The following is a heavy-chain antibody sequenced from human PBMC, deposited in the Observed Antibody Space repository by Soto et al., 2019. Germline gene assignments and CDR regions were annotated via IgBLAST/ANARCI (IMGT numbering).Heavy chain of an antibody. Sequence: WGSLRLSXAASGVTFSLYSMIWVRQAPGKGLEWVASITSSSSYIYYEDSLKGCFAISRDNSHNTVYLEMNHLGPEDTAIYYCAVDLNWEWGYSWGPGTLVTVSS. CDR3: AVDLNWEWGYS. CDR2: ITSSSSYI. J-gene: IGHJ4*02. D-gene: IGHD7-27*01. V-gene: IGHV3-21*04. CDR1: GVTFSLYS.